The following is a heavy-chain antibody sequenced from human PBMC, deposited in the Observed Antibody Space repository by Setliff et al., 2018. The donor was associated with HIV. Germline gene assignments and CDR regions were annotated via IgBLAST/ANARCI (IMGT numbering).Heavy chain of an antibody. J-gene: IGHJ5*02. V-gene: IGHV4-4*09. CDR2: IFSSGST. D-gene: IGHD3-10*01. CDR3: ARRIDNSGSFPDKNWFDT. CDR1: GGSISSYC. Sequence: PSETLSLTCTVSGGSISSYCWNWIRQSPGRGLGWIGFIFSSGSTKYNPSLQSRVTMSIDTSKNQFSLKLTSVTAADTAVYYCARRIDNSGSFPDKNWFDTWGQGSLVTVSS.